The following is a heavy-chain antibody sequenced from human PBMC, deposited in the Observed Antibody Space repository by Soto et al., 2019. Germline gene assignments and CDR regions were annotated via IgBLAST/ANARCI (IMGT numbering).Heavy chain of an antibody. CDR1: GYPLSLYGHY. J-gene: IGHJ5*02. CDR2: IYHTGKT. V-gene: IGHV4-31*03. D-gene: IGHD2-2*01. CDR3: DRDGSSTANRIDP. Sequence: PSETLSLTGSVSGYPLSLYGHYCAWIRQHPGQGLEWIGYIYHTGKTYYNPSLKSRGTTSVDMSKNQFYLTLASVTAADTAVYSCDRDGSSTANRIDPWGRGTQVTVSS.